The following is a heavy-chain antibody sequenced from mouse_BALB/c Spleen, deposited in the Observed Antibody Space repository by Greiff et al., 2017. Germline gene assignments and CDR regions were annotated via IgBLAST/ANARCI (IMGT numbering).Heavy chain of an antibody. J-gene: IGHJ1*01. V-gene: IGHV3-2*02. CDR1: GYSITSDYA. CDR3: ARQYGNYLYFDV. Sequence: EVQLQKSGPGLVKPSQSLSLTCTVTGYSITSDYAWNWIRQFPGNKLEWMGYISYSGSTSYNPSLKSRISITRDTSKNQFFLQLNSVTTEDTATYYCARQYGNYLYFDVWGAGTTVTVSS. D-gene: IGHD2-10*02. CDR2: ISYSGST.